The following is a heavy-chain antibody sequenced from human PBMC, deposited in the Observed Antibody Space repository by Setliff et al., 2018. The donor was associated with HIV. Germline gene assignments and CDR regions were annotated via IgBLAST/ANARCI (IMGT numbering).Heavy chain of an antibody. V-gene: IGHV4-59*11. CDR3: ARHTVFVRYFDH. CDR2: IYYTGIP. D-gene: IGHD2-2*02. Sequence: SETLSLTCTVSGGSISSHYWSWIRQPPGKGLEWVGLIYYTGIPTYNPSLSSRVTISVDTSKNQFSLNLSSATAADTALYYCARHTVFVRYFDHWGQGMLVTVSS. CDR1: GGSISSHY. J-gene: IGHJ4*02.